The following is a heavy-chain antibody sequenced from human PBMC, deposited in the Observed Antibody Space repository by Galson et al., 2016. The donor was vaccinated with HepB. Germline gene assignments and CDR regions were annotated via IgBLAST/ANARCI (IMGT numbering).Heavy chain of an antibody. CDR1: GFTFKNHG. V-gene: IGHV3-33*01. J-gene: IGHJ6*04. Sequence: SLRLSCAASGFTFKNHGIHWVRQAPGKGLEWVAFIWYDGSNEEYADSVKGRFTISRDNSKDRLYLQMNSLRAEDTAVYYCARDGQWLAPYGLGVWGSGTTVIVSS. CDR2: IWYDGSNE. D-gene: IGHD6-19*01. CDR3: ARDGQWLAPYGLGV.